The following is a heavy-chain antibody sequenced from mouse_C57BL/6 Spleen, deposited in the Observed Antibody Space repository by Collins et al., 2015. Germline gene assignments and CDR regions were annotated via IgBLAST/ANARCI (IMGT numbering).Heavy chain of an antibody. CDR1: GYTFTSYW. CDR2: IHPNSGST. V-gene: IGHV1-64*01. Sequence: QVQLQQPGAELVKPGVSVKLSCKASGYTFTSYWMHWVKQRPGQGLEWIGMIHPNSGSTNYNEKFKSKATLTVDKSSSTAYMQLSSLTSEDSAVYYCARGTTVVAFDYWGQGTTLTVSS. CDR3: ARGTTVVAFDY. D-gene: IGHD1-1*01. J-gene: IGHJ2*01.